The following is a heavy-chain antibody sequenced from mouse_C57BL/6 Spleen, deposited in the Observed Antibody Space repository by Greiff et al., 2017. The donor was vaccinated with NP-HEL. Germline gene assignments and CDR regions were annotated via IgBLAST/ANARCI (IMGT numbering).Heavy chain of an antibody. V-gene: IGHV14-3*01. CDR1: GYNFKNTY. J-gene: IGHJ4*01. D-gene: IGHD6-1*01. Sequence: VHVKQSVAELVRPGASVKLSCTASGYNFKNTYMHWVKQRPEQGLEWIGRIDPANGNTKYAPKFQGKATITADTSSNTAYLQLSSLTSEDTDMYYCARREDSDNPYAMDYWGQGTSVTVSS. CDR2: IDPANGNT. CDR3: ARREDSDNPYAMDY.